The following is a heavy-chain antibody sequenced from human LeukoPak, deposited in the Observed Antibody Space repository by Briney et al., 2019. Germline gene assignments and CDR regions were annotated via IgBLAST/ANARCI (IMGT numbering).Heavy chain of an antibody. V-gene: IGHV4-39*07. Sequence: PSETLPLTCTVSGGSISSSSYYWGWIRQPPGKGLEWIGSIYYSGSTYYNPSLKSRVTISVDTSKNQFSLKLSSVTAADTAVYYCARALGRSSSWQDPLYYFDYWDQGTLVTVSS. D-gene: IGHD6-13*01. CDR3: ARALGRSSSWQDPLYYFDY. CDR2: IYYSGST. J-gene: IGHJ4*02. CDR1: GGSISSSSYY.